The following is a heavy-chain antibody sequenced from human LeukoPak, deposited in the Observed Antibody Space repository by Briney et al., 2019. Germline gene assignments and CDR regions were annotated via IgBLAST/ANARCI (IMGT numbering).Heavy chain of an antibody. CDR2: INPSSGTT. CDR3: ARGPAGTNYYFYGMDV. Sequence: EASVKVSCKASGYTFTSYYMHWVRQAPGQGLEWMGVINPSSGTTSFAQKFQGRVTMTRDTSTSTLYMQLSSLRSEDTAVYYCARGPAGTNYYFYGMDVWGQGTTVTVSS. J-gene: IGHJ6*02. D-gene: IGHD6-13*01. CDR1: GYTFTSYY. V-gene: IGHV1-46*01.